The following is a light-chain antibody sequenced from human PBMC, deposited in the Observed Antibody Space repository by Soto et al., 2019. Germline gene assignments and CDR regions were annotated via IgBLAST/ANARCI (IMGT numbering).Light chain of an antibody. CDR2: GVN. J-gene: IGLJ3*02. Sequence: QSALTQPASVSGSPGQSITVSCTGSSSDFGDDKYVSWYQQQPGKGPNLLIYGVNSRPSGISNRFSGSKSDNSASLTISGLQTEDEADYYCCSYAGDDTWVFGGGTKVTVL. V-gene: IGLV2-14*01. CDR3: CSYAGDDTWV. CDR1: SSDFGDDKY.